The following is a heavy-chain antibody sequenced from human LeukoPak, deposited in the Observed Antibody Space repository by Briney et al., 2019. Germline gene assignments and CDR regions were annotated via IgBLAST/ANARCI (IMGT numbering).Heavy chain of an antibody. CDR2: ISSSSSYI. CDR1: GFTFSSYS. V-gene: IGHV3-21*01. CDR3: ARASRWLRGFGAFDI. J-gene: IGHJ3*02. Sequence: GGSLRLSCAASGFTFSSYSMNWVRQAPGKGLEWVSSISSSSSYIYYADSVKGQFTISRDNAKNSLYLQMNSLRAEDTAVYYCARASRWLRGFGAFDIWGQGTMVTVSS. D-gene: IGHD5-12*01.